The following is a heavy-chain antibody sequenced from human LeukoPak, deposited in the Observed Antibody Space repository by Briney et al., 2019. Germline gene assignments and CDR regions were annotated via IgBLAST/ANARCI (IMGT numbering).Heavy chain of an antibody. CDR1: GGSVSSGTYY. J-gene: IGHJ5*02. Sequence: SETLSLTCTVSGGSVSSGTYYWTWIRQPPGKGLEWIGYISYSGATKYGPSLKSRVTISVDTSKNQFSLKLTSVTAADTAVHYCARNVSRGFDPWGQGTLVTVSS. D-gene: IGHD3-10*01. CDR3: ARNVSRGFDP. CDR2: ISYSGAT. V-gene: IGHV4-61*01.